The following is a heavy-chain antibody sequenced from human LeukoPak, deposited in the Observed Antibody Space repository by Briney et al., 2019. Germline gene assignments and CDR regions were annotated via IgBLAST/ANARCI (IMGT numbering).Heavy chain of an antibody. CDR1: GFTFSSYA. Sequence: EAGGSLRLSCAASGFTFSSYAMSWVRQAPGKGLEWVSAISGSGGSTYYADSVKGRFTISRDNSKNTLYLQMNSLRAEDTAVYYRAKDTRRTYDSSGPTGAFDYRGQGTLVTVSS. V-gene: IGHV3-23*01. CDR2: ISGSGGST. J-gene: IGHJ4*02. D-gene: IGHD3-22*01. CDR3: AKDTRRTYDSSGPTGAFDY.